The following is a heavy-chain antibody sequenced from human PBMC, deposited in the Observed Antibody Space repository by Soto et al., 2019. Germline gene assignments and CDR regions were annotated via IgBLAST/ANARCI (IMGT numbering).Heavy chain of an antibody. Sequence: QVQLVQSGAEVKKPGSSVKVSCKASGGTFSSYTISWVRQAPGQGLEWMGRIIHFLDIANYAQKFQGRVTITADKSTSTAYMELSSLRSVDTAVYYCISAAGAVDGYIDLWGSGTLVTLSS. CDR1: GGTFSSYT. V-gene: IGHV1-69*02. J-gene: IGHJ2*01. CDR3: ISAAGAVDGYIDL. D-gene: IGHD6-19*01. CDR2: IIHFLDIA.